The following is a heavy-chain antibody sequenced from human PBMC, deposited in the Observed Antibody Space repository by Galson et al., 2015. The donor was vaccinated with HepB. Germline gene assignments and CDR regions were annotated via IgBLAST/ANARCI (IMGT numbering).Heavy chain of an antibody. J-gene: IGHJ4*02. CDR3: ARAVRNELLSEF. D-gene: IGHD1-26*01. CDR2: MNPKSGNT. Sequence: SCKASGYTFTSYDVTWVRQAPGQGLEWMGWMNPKSGNTGYARKFQGRVTMTGDTSMSTAYMELSSLTSEDTAVYYCARAVRNELLSEFWGQGTLVTVSS. V-gene: IGHV1-8*01. CDR1: GYTFTSYD.